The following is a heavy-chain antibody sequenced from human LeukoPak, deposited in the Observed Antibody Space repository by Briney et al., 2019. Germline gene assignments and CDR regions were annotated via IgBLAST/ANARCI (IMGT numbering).Heavy chain of an antibody. J-gene: IGHJ4*02. CDR3: ARVEGYSYGYLAY. CDR2: IRYDGSNK. V-gene: IGHV3-30*02. D-gene: IGHD5-18*01. CDR1: GFTFSSYG. Sequence: AGRSLRLSCAVSGFTFSSYGMHWVRQAPGKGREWVAFIRYDGSNKYYADSVKGRFTIYRDNSKNTLYLQMNSLRAEDTAVYYCARVEGYSYGYLAYWGQGTLVTVSS.